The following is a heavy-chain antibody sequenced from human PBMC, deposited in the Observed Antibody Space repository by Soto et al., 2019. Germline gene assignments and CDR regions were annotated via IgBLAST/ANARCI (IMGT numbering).Heavy chain of an antibody. Sequence: QGQLVQSGAEVKKPGSSVKVSCKASGGTFSGYAISWLRQAPGQGLEWMGGIIPIFGTTNYAQKFQGRVTITADESTSTGYMELSSLRSEDTAVYYCARSLYYDFWSVLFDPWGQGTLVTVSS. V-gene: IGHV1-69*01. CDR1: GGTFSGYA. CDR2: IIPIFGTT. D-gene: IGHD3-3*01. CDR3: ARSLYYDFWSVLFDP. J-gene: IGHJ5*02.